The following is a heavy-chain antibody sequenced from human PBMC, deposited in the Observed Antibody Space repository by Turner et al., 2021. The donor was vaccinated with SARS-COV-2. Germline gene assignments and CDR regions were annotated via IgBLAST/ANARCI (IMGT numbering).Heavy chain of an antibody. CDR2: ITGNGDKI. CDR3: TSIVGAS. V-gene: IGHV3-48*01. Sequence: EVKLVPSGGGLVQPGGSLRLSCAASGFTFSSYTMNWVRQAPGKGLELISFITGNGDKIYYADSVRGRFTISRDNAKTSLFLQMNNLRAEDTAVYYCTSIVGASWGQGSLVTVSS. J-gene: IGHJ4*02. D-gene: IGHD1-26*01. CDR1: GFTFSSYT.